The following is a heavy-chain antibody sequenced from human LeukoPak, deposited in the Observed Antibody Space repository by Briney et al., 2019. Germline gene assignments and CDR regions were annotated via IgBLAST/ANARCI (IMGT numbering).Heavy chain of an antibody. D-gene: IGHD3-10*01. CDR2: SGNDGST. CDR1: GLTFYDQA. Sequence: GGSLRLSCAASGLTFYDQAMHWVRQAPGTGLEWVSLSGNDGSTYYADSVRGRFTISRDISKNSLYLEMSSLRTEDTALYHCASQTKYSGSAGSYWGAFDLWGQGTMVTVS. V-gene: IGHV3-43*02. CDR3: ASQTKYSGSAGSYWGAFDL. J-gene: IGHJ3*01.